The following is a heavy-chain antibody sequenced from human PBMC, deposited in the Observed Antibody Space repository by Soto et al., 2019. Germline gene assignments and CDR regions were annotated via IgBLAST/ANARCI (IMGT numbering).Heavy chain of an antibody. CDR3: AKDGRNGYNLLY. CDR2: IYHSGST. Sequence: QVQLQESGPGVVKPSGTLSLTCAVSGDSISSGGWWSWVRQPPGKGLEWIGEIYHSGSTNYNPSLKSRVSISVDKSRNHFSLNLNSVNAADTAIYYCAKDGRNGYNLLYWGQGTLVTVSS. CDR1: GDSISSGGW. V-gene: IGHV4-4*02. D-gene: IGHD5-12*01. J-gene: IGHJ4*02.